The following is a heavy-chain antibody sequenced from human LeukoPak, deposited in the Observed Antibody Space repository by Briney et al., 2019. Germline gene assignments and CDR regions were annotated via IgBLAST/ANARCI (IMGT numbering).Heavy chain of an antibody. CDR2: ISYDGSNK. D-gene: IGHD1-26*01. CDR1: GFTFSSYA. CDR3: AKKVVVGATSPYSDFQD. Sequence: GGSLRLSCAASGFTFSSYAMHWVRQAPGEGLEWVAVISYDGSNKYYADSVKGRFSISRDNSKNILYLQMNSLRAEDTALYYCAKKVVVGATSPYSDFQDWGQGTLVTVSS. V-gene: IGHV3-30*04. J-gene: IGHJ1*01.